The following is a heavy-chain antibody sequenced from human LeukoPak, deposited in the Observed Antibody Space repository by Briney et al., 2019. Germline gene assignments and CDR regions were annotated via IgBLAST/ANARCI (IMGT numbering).Heavy chain of an antibody. Sequence: GASVKVSCKVSGYTLTELSMHWVRQAPGKGLEWMGGFDPEDGETIYAQKFQGRVTMTEDTSTDTAYMELSSLRSEDTAVYYCATTFTVTTPLDYWGQGTLVTVSS. CDR2: FDPEDGET. D-gene: IGHD4-17*01. J-gene: IGHJ4*02. CDR3: ATTFTVTTPLDY. V-gene: IGHV1-24*01. CDR1: GYTLTELS.